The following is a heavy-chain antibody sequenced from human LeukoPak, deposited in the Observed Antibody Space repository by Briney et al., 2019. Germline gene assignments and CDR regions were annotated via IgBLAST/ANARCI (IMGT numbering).Heavy chain of an antibody. D-gene: IGHD6-13*01. Sequence: SETLSLTCTVSGGSISSYYWSWIRQPPGKGLEWIGYIYYSGSTNYNPSLKSRVTISVDTSKNQFSLKLSSVTAADTAVYYCAREVPVLAAAGPTRGYNWFDPWGQGTLVTVSS. CDR2: IYYSGST. CDR3: AREVPVLAAAGPTRGYNWFDP. V-gene: IGHV4-59*01. CDR1: GGSISSYY. J-gene: IGHJ5*02.